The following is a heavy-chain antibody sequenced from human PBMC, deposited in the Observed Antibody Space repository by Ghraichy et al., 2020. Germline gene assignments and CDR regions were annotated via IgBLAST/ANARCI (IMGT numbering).Heavy chain of an antibody. CDR2: IKGKAVGGAS. Sequence: GGSLRLSCAASGFIFSNSSISWVRQAPGKGLEWVGRIKGKAVGGASEYAAHGKCRFTISSDDTDHTLYLQINSLKTDDTALYYCTTDATRLTYDGSTYHDAFHLWGQGTMVNGSS. J-gene: IGHJ3*01. CDR3: TTDATRLTYDGSTYHDAFHL. D-gene: IGHD3-22*01. V-gene: IGHV3-15*01. CDR1: GFIFSNSS.